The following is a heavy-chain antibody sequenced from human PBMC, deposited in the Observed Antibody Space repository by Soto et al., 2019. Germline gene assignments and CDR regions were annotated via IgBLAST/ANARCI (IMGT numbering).Heavy chain of an antibody. V-gene: IGHV4-30-4*01. CDR3: ASLVVTAHNWFDP. CDR2: IYYSGST. J-gene: IGHJ5*02. Sequence: SETLSLTCTVSGGSISSGDYYWSWIRQPPGKGLEWIGYIYYSGSTYYNQSLKSRVNISVDTSKNQFSLKLSSVTAADTAVYYCASLVVTAHNWFDPWGQGTLVTVSS. CDR1: GGSISSGDYY. D-gene: IGHD2-21*02.